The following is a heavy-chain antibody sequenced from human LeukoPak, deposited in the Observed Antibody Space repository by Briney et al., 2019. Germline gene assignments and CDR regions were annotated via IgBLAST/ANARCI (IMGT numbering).Heavy chain of an antibody. V-gene: IGHV3-9*01. CDR1: GFIFNNYA. CDR3: AKDNRRHYTSGPNPDSLH. J-gene: IGHJ4*02. CDR2: ISWNSGTI. Sequence: GRSLRLSCAGSGFIFNNYAMHWVRQPPGKGLEWVSGISWNSGTIDYADSVRGRFTISRDNAKNSLYLQMDSLRVEDTAFYYCAKDNRRHYTSGPNPDSLHWGQGALVTVSS. D-gene: IGHD6-19*01.